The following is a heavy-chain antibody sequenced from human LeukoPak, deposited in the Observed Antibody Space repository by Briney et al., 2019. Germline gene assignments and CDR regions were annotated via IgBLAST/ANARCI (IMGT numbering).Heavy chain of an antibody. Sequence: PGGSLRLSCAISGLTFHDYVMTWVRQAPGKGLEWVSTIVGDSSKTYYADSVKGRFTISRDNSNYMLFLHMNNLRAEDTAIYYCAKQPYNYYYLDVWGKGTTVTVSS. CDR2: IVGDSSKT. CDR1: GLTFHDYV. V-gene: IGHV3-23*01. D-gene: IGHD2-21*01. J-gene: IGHJ6*03. CDR3: AKQPYNYYYLDV.